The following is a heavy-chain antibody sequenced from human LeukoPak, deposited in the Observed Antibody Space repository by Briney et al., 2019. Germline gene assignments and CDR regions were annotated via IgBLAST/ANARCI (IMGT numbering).Heavy chain of an antibody. CDR2: ISGSGGST. Sequence: GGSLRLSCAASGFTFSSYAMSWVRQAPGKGLEWVSAISGSGGSTYYADSVKGRFTISRDNSRNTLYLQMNSPRAEDTAVYYCAKDGGNSYGYAFDHWGQGTLVTVSS. CDR1: GFTFSSYA. CDR3: AKDGGNSYGYAFDH. J-gene: IGHJ4*02. V-gene: IGHV3-23*01. D-gene: IGHD5-18*01.